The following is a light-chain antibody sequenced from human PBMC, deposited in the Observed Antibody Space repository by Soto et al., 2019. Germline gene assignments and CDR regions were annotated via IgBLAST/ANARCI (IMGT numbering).Light chain of an antibody. V-gene: IGKV1-33*01. CDR2: DAS. J-gene: IGKJ4*01. CDR3: QQYDNPPPLT. Sequence: DIQMTQSPSSLSASVGDRVTITCQASQDISNYLNWYQQKPGKAPKLLIYDASNLETGFPSTLSGSESWTDFTFTISSLQPEDIAKYYCQQYDNPPPLTFGGGTKVEIK. CDR1: QDISNY.